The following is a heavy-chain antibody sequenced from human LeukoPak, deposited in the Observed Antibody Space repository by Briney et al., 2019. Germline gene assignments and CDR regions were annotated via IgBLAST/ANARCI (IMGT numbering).Heavy chain of an antibody. V-gene: IGHV4-34*01. CDR1: GGSFSGYH. CDR2: INHSGST. Sequence: NSSETLSLTCAVYGGSFSGYHWSWTRRPPGKGLEWIGEINHSGSTNYNPSLKSRVTVSVDTSKNQFSLKLSSVTAADTAVYYCARGPNWTGMDVWGQGTTVTVSS. D-gene: IGHD1-20*01. J-gene: IGHJ6*02. CDR3: ARGPNWTGMDV.